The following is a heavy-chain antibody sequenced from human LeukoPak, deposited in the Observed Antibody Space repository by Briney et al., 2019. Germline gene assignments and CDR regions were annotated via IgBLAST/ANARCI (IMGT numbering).Heavy chain of an antibody. Sequence: GGSLRLSCAASGFTFSTFGMHWVRQAPAKGREWVAVIWYDGNNEYYADSVKGRFAISRDNSNNTLFLQMYSLRAEDTAVYYCAKDSSSSLDHWGQGTLVTVSS. D-gene: IGHD6-6*01. CDR1: GFTFSTFG. CDR3: AKDSSSSLDH. CDR2: IWYDGNNE. V-gene: IGHV3-33*06. J-gene: IGHJ4*02.